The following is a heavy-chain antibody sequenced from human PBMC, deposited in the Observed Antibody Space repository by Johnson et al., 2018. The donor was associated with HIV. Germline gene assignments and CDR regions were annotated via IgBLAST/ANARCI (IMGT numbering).Heavy chain of an antibody. J-gene: IGHJ3*02. Sequence: VKLVESGGGVVRPGGSLRLSCAASGFTFDDYGLSGVRQAPGKGLEWVSGINWNGGITGYATSVRGGFTISRDNAKNSLYLQMNSLRAEDTALYYCARALRVLLGAFDIWGQGTMVTVSS. CDR3: ARALRVLLGAFDI. V-gene: IGHV3-20*04. D-gene: IGHD2-8*02. CDR1: GFTFDDYG. CDR2: INWNGGIT.